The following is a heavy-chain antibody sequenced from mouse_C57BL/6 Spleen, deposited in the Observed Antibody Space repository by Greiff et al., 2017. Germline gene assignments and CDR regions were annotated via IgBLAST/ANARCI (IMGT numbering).Heavy chain of an antibody. Sequence: QVQLQQSGAELARPGASVKLSCKASGYTFTSYGISWVKQRTGQGLEWIGEIYPRSGNTYYNEKFKGKATLTADKSSSTAYMELRSLTSEDSAVYFCARRWLLDYAMDYWVKEPQSPSPQ. CDR3: ARRWLLDYAMDY. CDR1: GYTFTSYG. J-gene: IGHJ4*01. CDR2: IYPRSGNT. D-gene: IGHD2-3*01. V-gene: IGHV1-81*01.